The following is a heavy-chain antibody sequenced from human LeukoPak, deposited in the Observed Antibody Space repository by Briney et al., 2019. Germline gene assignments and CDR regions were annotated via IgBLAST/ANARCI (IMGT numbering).Heavy chain of an antibody. J-gene: IGHJ4*02. V-gene: IGHV3-7*01. Sequence: GGSLRLSCAASGFTFSSYAMSWVRQAPGKGLEWVANIKQDGSEKYYVDSVKGRFTISRDNAKNSLYLQMNSLRAEDTAVYYCARDGYSYGYYYFDYWGQGTLVTVSS. CDR1: GFTFSSYA. D-gene: IGHD5-18*01. CDR3: ARDGYSYGYYYFDY. CDR2: IKQDGSEK.